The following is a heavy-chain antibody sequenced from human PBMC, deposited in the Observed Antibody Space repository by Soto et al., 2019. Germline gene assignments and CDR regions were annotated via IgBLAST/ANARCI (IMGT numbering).Heavy chain of an antibody. J-gene: IGHJ6*03. CDR1: GYTFTSYD. CDR3: ARVGYCSGGSCYMGWSYYYYYMDV. D-gene: IGHD2-15*01. Sequence: ASVKVSCKASGYTFTSYDINWVRQATGQGLEWMGWMNPNSGNTGYAQKFQGRVTMTRNTSISTAYMELSSLRSEDTAVYYCARVGYCSGGSCYMGWSYYYYYMDVWGKGTTVTVSS. CDR2: MNPNSGNT. V-gene: IGHV1-8*01.